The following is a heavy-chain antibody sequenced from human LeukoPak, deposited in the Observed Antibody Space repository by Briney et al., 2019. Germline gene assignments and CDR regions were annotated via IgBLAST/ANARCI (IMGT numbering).Heavy chain of an antibody. J-gene: IGHJ4*02. V-gene: IGHV3-7*01. Sequence: GGSLRLSCAASGFGFSNYWMSWVRQAPGKGLEWVANMNEDGSEKNYVDSVKGLFTISRDNAQDSLYLQMNSLRAEDTAVYYCARDRGYSNFDYWGQGTLLTVSS. CDR1: GFGFSNYW. D-gene: IGHD4-11*01. CDR3: ARDRGYSNFDY. CDR2: MNEDGSEK.